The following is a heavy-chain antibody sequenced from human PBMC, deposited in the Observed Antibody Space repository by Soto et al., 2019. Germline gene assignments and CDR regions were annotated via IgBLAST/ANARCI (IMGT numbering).Heavy chain of an antibody. D-gene: IGHD6-6*01. CDR1: GGSLSSYY. Sequence: PETLSLTCTVSGGSLSSYYWSWIRQPPGRGLEWVAYIYYGGSTNYNPSLKSRVTISVDTSKNQFSLKLSSVTAADTAVYYCARVVAARPNYYYYGMDVWGQGTTVTVSS. CDR2: IYYGGST. CDR3: ARVVAARPNYYYYGMDV. J-gene: IGHJ6*02. V-gene: IGHV4-59*12.